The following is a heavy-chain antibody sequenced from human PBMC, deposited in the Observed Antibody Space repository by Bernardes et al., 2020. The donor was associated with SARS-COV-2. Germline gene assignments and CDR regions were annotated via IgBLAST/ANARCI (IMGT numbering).Heavy chain of an antibody. CDR1: GGSFSGYY. Sequence: LQTLSLTCAVYGGSFSGYYWSWIRQPPGKGLEWIGEINHSGSTNYNPSLKSRVTISVDTSKNQFSLKLSSVTAADTAVYYCARGAGYCSSTSCYNRRVIAVAGPYYFDYWGQGTLVTVSS. CDR2: INHSGST. D-gene: IGHD2-2*02. CDR3: ARGAGYCSSTSCYNRRVIAVAGPYYFDY. J-gene: IGHJ4*02. V-gene: IGHV4-34*01.